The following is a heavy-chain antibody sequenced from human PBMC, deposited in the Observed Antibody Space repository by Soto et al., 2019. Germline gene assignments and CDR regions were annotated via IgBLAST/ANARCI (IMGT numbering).Heavy chain of an antibody. J-gene: IGHJ4*02. Sequence: SETLSLTCAVYGGSFSGYYWSWIRQPPGKGLEWIGEINHSGSTNYNPSLKSRVTISVDTSKNQFSLKLSSVTAADTAVYYCASGPYYDFWSGYLSYWGQGTLVTVSS. V-gene: IGHV4-34*01. CDR3: ASGPYYDFWSGYLSY. CDR2: INHSGST. CDR1: GGSFSGYY. D-gene: IGHD3-3*01.